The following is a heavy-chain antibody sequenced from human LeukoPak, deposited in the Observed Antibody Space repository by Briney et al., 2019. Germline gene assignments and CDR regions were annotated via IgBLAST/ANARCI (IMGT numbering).Heavy chain of an antibody. CDR1: GYTLTSYG. D-gene: IGHD3-10*01. CDR2: ISAYNGNT. J-gene: IGHJ4*02. V-gene: IGHV1-18*01. CDR3: ARPRLTYYYGSGSYSLSH. Sequence: GASVKVSCKASGYTLTSYGISWVRQAPGQGLEWMGWISAYNGNTNYAQKLQGRVTMTTDTSTSTAYMELRSLRSDDTAVYYCARPRLTYYYGSGSYSLSHWRQGTLVTVSS.